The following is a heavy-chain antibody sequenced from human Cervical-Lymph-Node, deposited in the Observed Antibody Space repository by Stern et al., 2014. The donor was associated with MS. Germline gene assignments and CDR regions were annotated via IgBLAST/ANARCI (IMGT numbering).Heavy chain of an antibody. CDR2: IFPGGSDI. Sequence: VQLVQSGPEVKRPGESLKISCQASGYTFTSYWIGWVRQMPGKGLEWIAIIFPGGSDIRSSPSLQGQVPISADKSSSTAYLQWNTLKASDTAIYYCARQRYFDYWGQGTLVTVSS. CDR1: GYTFTSYW. V-gene: IGHV5-51*01. J-gene: IGHJ4*02. CDR3: ARQRYFDY.